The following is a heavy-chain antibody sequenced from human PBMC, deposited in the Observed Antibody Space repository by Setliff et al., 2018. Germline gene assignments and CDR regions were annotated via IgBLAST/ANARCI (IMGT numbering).Heavy chain of an antibody. V-gene: IGHV4-34*01. D-gene: IGHD3-22*01. Sequence: SETLSLPCAVSGGSFSGYYWSWIRQPPGKGLEWIGEINHSGSTNYNPSLKSRVTISVDTSKNQFSLKLSFVTAADTAVYYCARGKNGSRQLVVLGWFGPWGQGTLVTVSS. CDR1: GGSFSGYY. CDR2: INHSGST. CDR3: ARGKNGSRQLVVLGWFGP. J-gene: IGHJ5*02.